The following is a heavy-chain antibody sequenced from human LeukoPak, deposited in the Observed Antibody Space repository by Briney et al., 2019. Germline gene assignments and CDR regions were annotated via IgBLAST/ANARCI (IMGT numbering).Heavy chain of an antibody. CDR2: ISSSSSTI. J-gene: IGHJ4*02. CDR1: GFTFSSYS. D-gene: IGHD2-8*02. V-gene: IGHV3-48*01. CDR3: ARAGPGFDY. Sequence: PGGSLRLSWAASGFTFSSYSMNWVRQAPGKGLEWVSYISSSSSTIYYADSVKGRFTISRDNAKNSLYLRMNSLRAEDTAVYYCARAGPGFDYWGQGTLVTVSS.